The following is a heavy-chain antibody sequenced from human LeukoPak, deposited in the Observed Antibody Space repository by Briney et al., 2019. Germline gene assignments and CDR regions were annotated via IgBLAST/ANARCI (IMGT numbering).Heavy chain of an antibody. D-gene: IGHD4-17*01. J-gene: IGHJ4*02. CDR2: IWYDGSNK. Sequence: PGGSLRLSCAASGFTFSSYGMHWVRQAPGKGLEWVAVIWYDGSNKYYADSVKGRFTISRDNSKNTLYLQMNSLIAEDTAVYYCARAYDYGDYTPLHYWGQGTLVTVSS. CDR1: GFTFSSYG. CDR3: ARAYDYGDYTPLHY. V-gene: IGHV3-33*01.